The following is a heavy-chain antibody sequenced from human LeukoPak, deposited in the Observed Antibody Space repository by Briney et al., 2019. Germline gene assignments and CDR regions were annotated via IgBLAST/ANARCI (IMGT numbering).Heavy chain of an antibody. J-gene: IGHJ4*02. D-gene: IGHD3-10*01. CDR2: ISYDGSNK. CDR1: GFTFGSYG. V-gene: IGHV3-30*18. CDR3: AKAYGSGGYYFDY. Sequence: PGRSLRLSCAASGFTFGSYGMHWVRQAPGKGLEWVAVISYDGSNKYYADSVKGQFTISRDNSKNTLYLQMNSLRAEDTAVYYCAKAYGSGGYYFDYWGQGTLVTVSS.